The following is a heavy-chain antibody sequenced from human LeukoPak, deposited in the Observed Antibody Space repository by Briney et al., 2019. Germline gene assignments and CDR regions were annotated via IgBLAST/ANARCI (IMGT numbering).Heavy chain of an antibody. J-gene: IGHJ6*03. D-gene: IGHD4-17*01. CDR2: INHSGST. CDR1: GGSISSYY. V-gene: IGHV4-34*01. Sequence: SETLSLTCTVSGGSISSYYWSWIRQPPGKGLEWIGEINHSGSTNYNPSLKSRVTISVDTSKNQFSLKLSSVTAADTAVYYCARGVTTRYYYYYIDVWGKGTTVTVSS. CDR3: ARGVTTRYYYYYIDV.